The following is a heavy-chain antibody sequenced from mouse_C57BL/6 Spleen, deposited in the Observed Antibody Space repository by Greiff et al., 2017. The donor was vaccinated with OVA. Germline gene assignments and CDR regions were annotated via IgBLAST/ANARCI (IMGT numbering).Heavy chain of an antibody. D-gene: IGHD1-1*01. CDR3: ARPYYGSSLYAMDY. J-gene: IGHJ4*01. CDR2: IYPGSGST. Sequence: VKLQQPGAELVKPGASVKMSCKASGYTFTSYWITWVKQRPGQGLEWIGDIYPGSGSTNYNEKFKSKATLTVDTSSSTAYMQLSSLTSEDSAVYYCARPYYGSSLYAMDYWGQGTSVTVSS. CDR1: GYTFTSYW. V-gene: IGHV1-55*01.